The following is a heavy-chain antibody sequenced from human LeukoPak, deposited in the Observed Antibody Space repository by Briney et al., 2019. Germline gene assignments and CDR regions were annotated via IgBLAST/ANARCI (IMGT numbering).Heavy chain of an antibody. V-gene: IGHV1-46*01. CDR3: ARDMEQQLAPFDN. Sequence: ASVKVSCKASGYTFTSYYMNWVRQAPGQGLEWMGLINPSGGSTSYAQKFQGRVTMTRDTSTSTVYMELSSLRSEDTAVYYCARDMEQQLAPFDNWGQGTLVTVSS. CDR2: INPSGGST. J-gene: IGHJ4*02. D-gene: IGHD6-13*01. CDR1: GYTFTSYY.